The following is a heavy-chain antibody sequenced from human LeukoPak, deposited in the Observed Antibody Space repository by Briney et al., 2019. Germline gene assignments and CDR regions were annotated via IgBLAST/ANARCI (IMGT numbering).Heavy chain of an antibody. V-gene: IGHV5-51*01. D-gene: IGHD6-13*01. CDR3: ARLLRNIAAAVYYFDY. J-gene: IGHJ4*02. CDR1: GYNFTSYW. CDR2: IYPGNSDT. Sequence: ESLKISCKGSGYNFTSYWIGWVRQMPAKGLEWMGIIYPGNSDTRYSPSFQGQVTISADKSISTAYLPWSSLKASDTAMYYCARLLRNIAAAVYYFDYWGQGTLVTVSS.